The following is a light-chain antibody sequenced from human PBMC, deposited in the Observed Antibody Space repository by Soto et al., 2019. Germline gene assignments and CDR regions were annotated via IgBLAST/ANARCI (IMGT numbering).Light chain of an antibody. CDR2: GAS. J-gene: IGKJ2*01. Sequence: EIVLTQSPATLSLSPGERATLTCRASQSAGGTYLAWYQQKPGQAPRLLIYGASNRATGIPDRFSGSGSETDFTLTISRLEPEDFAVYHCQQYGRSPGTFGQGTKLEIK. V-gene: IGKV3-20*01. CDR1: QSAGGTY. CDR3: QQYGRSPGT.